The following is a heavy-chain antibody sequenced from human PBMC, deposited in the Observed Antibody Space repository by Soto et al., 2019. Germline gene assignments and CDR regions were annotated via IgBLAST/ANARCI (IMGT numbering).Heavy chain of an antibody. CDR3: AREGKPISYYDFWSGYPRGPYFDY. CDR1: GGSISSYY. V-gene: IGHV4-59*01. Sequence: SETLSLTCTVSGGSISSYYWSWIRQPPGKGLEWIGYIYYSGSTNYNPSLKSRVTISVDTSKNQFSLKLSSVTAADTAVYYCAREGKPISYYDFWSGYPRGPYFDYWGQGTLVTVSS. J-gene: IGHJ4*02. CDR2: IYYSGST. D-gene: IGHD3-3*01.